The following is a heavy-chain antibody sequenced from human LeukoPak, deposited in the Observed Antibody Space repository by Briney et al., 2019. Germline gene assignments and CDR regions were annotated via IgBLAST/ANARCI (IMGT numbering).Heavy chain of an antibody. J-gene: IGHJ4*02. D-gene: IGHD5-18*01. CDR2: ISSSSSYI. CDR1: GFTFSSYS. CDR3: ARESRSYGPIFDY. Sequence: MTGGSLRLSCAASGFTFSSYSMNWVRQAPGKGLEWVSSISSSSSYIYYADSVKGRFTISRDNAKNSLYLQMNSLRAEDTAVYYCARESRSYGPIFDYWGQGTLVTVSS. V-gene: IGHV3-21*01.